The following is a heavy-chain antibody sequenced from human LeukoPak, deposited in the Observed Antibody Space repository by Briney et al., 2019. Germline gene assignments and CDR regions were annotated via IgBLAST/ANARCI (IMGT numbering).Heavy chain of an antibody. CDR2: IIPIFATA. Sequence: ASVKVSCKVSGGTFSSYAISWVRQAPGQGLEWMGGIIPIFATANYAQKFQGRVTITADESTSTAYMELSSLRSEDTAVYYCARGPITTRSHFDYWGQGTLVTVSS. V-gene: IGHV1-69*13. CDR1: GGTFSSYA. D-gene: IGHD3-22*01. CDR3: ARGPITTRSHFDY. J-gene: IGHJ4*02.